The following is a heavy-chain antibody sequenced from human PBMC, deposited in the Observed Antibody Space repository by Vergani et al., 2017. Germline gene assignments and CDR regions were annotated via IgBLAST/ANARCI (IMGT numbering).Heavy chain of an antibody. Sequence: EVRLLESGGGLVQPGGSLRLSCAASGFTFNIYAMSWVRQAPGKGLEWVSTITYTGGRTYYADSVTGRFTISRANSKNTLFLQLKTLRAEDTGVYSCAKDYNIMGALHYWGQGTLVAVSS. CDR2: ITYTGGRT. V-gene: IGHV3-23*01. CDR3: AKDYNIMGALHY. J-gene: IGHJ4*02. CDR1: GFTFNIYA. D-gene: IGHD5-12*01.